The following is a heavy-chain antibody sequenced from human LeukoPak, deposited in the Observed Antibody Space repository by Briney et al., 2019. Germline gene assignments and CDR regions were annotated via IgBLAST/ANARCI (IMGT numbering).Heavy chain of an antibody. V-gene: IGHV4-31*03. J-gene: IGHJ3*02. CDR1: GGSISSGGYY. D-gene: IGHD3-22*01. Sequence: SQTLSLTCTVSGGSISSGGYYWSWIRQHPGKGLEWIGYIYYSGSTYYNPSLKSRVTISVDTSKNQFSLKLSSVTAADTAVYYCARDAFYYYDSSGYYLRPGAFDIWGQGTMVTVSS. CDR2: IYYSGST. CDR3: ARDAFYYYDSSGYYLRPGAFDI.